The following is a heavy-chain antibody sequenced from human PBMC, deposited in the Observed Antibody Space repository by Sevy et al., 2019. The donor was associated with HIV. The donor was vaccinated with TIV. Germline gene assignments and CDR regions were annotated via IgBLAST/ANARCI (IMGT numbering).Heavy chain of an antibody. D-gene: IGHD1-26*01. CDR2: DSFDSSFK. CDR1: GLKFNIYP. Sequence: GGSLRLSCAVSGLKFNIYPMNWVRRAPGKGLEWVADDSFDSSFKAYADSVKGRFTISRDNSKNTLFLQMDNLRHEDTAFYYCATGRLGATFGYWGQGSLVTVSS. J-gene: IGHJ4*02. V-gene: IGHV3-30*04. CDR3: ATGRLGATFGY.